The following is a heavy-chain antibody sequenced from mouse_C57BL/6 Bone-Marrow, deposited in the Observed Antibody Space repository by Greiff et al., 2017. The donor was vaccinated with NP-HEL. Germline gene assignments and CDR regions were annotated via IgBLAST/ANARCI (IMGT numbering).Heavy chain of an antibody. V-gene: IGHV1-22*01. D-gene: IGHD1-1*01. CDR2: INPNNGGT. Sequence: VQLQQSGPELVKPGASVKMSCKASGYTFTDYNMHWVKQSHGKSLEWIGYINPNNGGTSYNQKFKGKATLTVNKSSSTAYMELRSLTSEDSAVYYCANLITTVVAPDYWGQGTTLTVSS. J-gene: IGHJ2*01. CDR3: ANLITTVVAPDY. CDR1: GYTFTDYN.